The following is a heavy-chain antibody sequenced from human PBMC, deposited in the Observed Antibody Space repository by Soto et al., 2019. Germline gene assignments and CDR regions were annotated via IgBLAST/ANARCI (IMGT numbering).Heavy chain of an antibody. CDR1: GGTFSSYA. Sequence: EASVKVSCKASGGTFSSYAISWVRQAPGQGLEWMGGIIPIFGTANYAQKFQGRVTITADKSTSTAYMELSSLRSEDTAVYYCASSVAGLYNWFDPWGQGTLVTVSS. J-gene: IGHJ5*02. D-gene: IGHD6-19*01. CDR2: IIPIFGTA. V-gene: IGHV1-69*06. CDR3: ASSVAGLYNWFDP.